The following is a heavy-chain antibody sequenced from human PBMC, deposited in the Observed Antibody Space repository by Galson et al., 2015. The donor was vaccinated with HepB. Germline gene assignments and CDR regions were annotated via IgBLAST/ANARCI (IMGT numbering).Heavy chain of an antibody. CDR1: GFTFSSYG. Sequence: SLRLSCAASGFTFSSYGMHWVRQAPGKGLEWVAFIRYDGSNKYYADSVKGRFTISRDNSKNTLYLQMNSLRAEDTAVYYCAKDSGPPYSTGLLRGFDPWGQGTLVTVSS. V-gene: IGHV3-30*02. D-gene: IGHD6-25*01. CDR2: IRYDGSNK. CDR3: AKDSGPPYSTGLLRGFDP. J-gene: IGHJ5*02.